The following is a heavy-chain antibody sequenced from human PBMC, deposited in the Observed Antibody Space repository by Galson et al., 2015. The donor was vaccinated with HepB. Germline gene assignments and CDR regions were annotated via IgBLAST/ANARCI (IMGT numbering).Heavy chain of an antibody. Sequence: SLRLSCAASGITFSTYDMHWVRQGTGQGLEWVSPIGTAGDTYYPGSVKGRFTISRENAKNFLSLQMNSLRAADTAVYYCANLGYCGTNDCHSVNWGQGTLVTVSS. D-gene: IGHD2-21*01. V-gene: IGHV3-13*01. CDR3: ANLGYCGTNDCHSVN. CDR2: IGTAGDT. CDR1: GITFSTYD. J-gene: IGHJ4*02.